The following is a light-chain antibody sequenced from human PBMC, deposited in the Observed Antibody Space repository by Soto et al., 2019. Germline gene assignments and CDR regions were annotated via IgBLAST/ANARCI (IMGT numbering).Light chain of an antibody. CDR3: SSYTSSSIDHV. J-gene: IGLJ1*01. CDR1: SSDVGGYNY. CDR2: EVS. Sequence: QSALTQPASVSGSPGQSITISCTGTSSDVGGYNYVSWYQQHPGKAPKLMIYEVSNRPSGVSNRFSGSKSGNTASLTISGLQAEDGADYYCSSYTSSSIDHVFGTGTKLTVL. V-gene: IGLV2-14*01.